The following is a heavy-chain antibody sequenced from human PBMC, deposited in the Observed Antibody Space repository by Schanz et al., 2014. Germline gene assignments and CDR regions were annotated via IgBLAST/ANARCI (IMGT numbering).Heavy chain of an antibody. Sequence: QVHLVQSGAEVHKPGASLKISCKASGYTFTNFFLHWVRQPPGQGLEWMGIITPIGGSTTYAQKFRGAVNLTTDTATDTAYRELTSLRSEDTAVYYCARGSPENMIRGELDYWGQGTLVTVSS. CDR3: ARGSPENMIRGELDY. J-gene: IGHJ4*02. D-gene: IGHD3-10*01. CDR2: ITPIGGST. CDR1: GYTFTNFF. V-gene: IGHV1-46*03.